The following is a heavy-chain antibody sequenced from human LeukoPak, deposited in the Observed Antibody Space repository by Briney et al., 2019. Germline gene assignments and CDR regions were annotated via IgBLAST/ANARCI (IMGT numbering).Heavy chain of an antibody. Sequence: GGPLRLSCAASGFTFSSYSMNWVRQAPGKGLEWVSSISSSSSYIYYADSVKGRFTISRDNAKNSLYLQMNSLRAEDTAVYYCARVVWFGETIDYWGQGTLVTVSS. J-gene: IGHJ4*02. CDR2: ISSSSSYI. V-gene: IGHV3-21*01. D-gene: IGHD3-10*01. CDR3: ARVVWFGETIDY. CDR1: GFTFSSYS.